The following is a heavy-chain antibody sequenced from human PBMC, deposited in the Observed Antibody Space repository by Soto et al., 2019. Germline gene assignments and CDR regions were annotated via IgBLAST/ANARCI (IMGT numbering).Heavy chain of an antibody. V-gene: IGHV3-30-3*01. CDR2: ISYDGSNK. CDR1: GFTFSSYA. CDR3: ARGYGAGSYPTGYFDL. Sequence: QVQLVESGGGVVQPGRSLRLSCAASGFTFSSYAMHWVRQAPGKGLEWVAVISYDGSNKYYADSVKGRFTISRDNSKNTLYLQMSSLRDEDTAVYYCARGYGAGSYPTGYFDLWGRGTLVTVSS. J-gene: IGHJ2*01. D-gene: IGHD3-10*01.